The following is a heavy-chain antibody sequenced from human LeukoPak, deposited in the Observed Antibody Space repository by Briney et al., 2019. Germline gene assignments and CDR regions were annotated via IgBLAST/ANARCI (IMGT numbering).Heavy chain of an antibody. Sequence: GASVKVSCKASGFTFATSAVQWVRQARGQRLEWMGWIVVASGHTDYAQRFRERVTIIRDMSASTAYMDLSSLRSEDTAVYYCAATSTVTTGGTYYGMDVWGQGTTVTVSS. CDR3: AATSTVTTGGTYYGMDV. J-gene: IGHJ6*02. CDR2: IVVASGHT. CDR1: GFTFATSA. V-gene: IGHV1-58*01. D-gene: IGHD4-17*01.